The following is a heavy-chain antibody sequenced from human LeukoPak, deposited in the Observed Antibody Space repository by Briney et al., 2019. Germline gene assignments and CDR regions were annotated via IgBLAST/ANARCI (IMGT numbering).Heavy chain of an antibody. CDR3: ARAGNYYFDL. D-gene: IGHD1-7*01. Sequence: GGSLRLSCAASGFTFSSSWMHWVRQGPGKGLVWVARMNADGRTISYADSVKGRFTTSRDNAKNTLYLQMNSLRTEDAAVYYCARAGNYYFDLWGRGAQVTVSS. V-gene: IGHV3-74*01. J-gene: IGHJ2*01. CDR2: MNADGRTI. CDR1: GFTFSSSW.